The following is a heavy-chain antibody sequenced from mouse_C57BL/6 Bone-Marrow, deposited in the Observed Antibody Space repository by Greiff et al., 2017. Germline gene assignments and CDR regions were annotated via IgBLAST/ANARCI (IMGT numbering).Heavy chain of an antibody. J-gene: IGHJ4*01. D-gene: IGHD2-4*01. CDR3: ARSRDYYDYVLYYAMDY. CDR1: GYTFTSYW. CDR2: IDPSDSYT. Sequence: QVQLQQPGAELVMPGASVKLSCKASGYTFTSYWMHWVKQRPGQGLEWIGEIDPSDSYTNYNQKFKGKSTLTVDKSSSTAYMQLSSLTSEDSAVYYCARSRDYYDYVLYYAMDYWGQGTSVTVSS. V-gene: IGHV1-69*01.